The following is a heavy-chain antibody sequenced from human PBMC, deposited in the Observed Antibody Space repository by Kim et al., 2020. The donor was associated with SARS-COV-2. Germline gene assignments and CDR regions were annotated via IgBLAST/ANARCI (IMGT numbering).Heavy chain of an antibody. D-gene: IGHD2-21*02. CDR2: IYYSGST. CDR3: ARHNPVVGTARGFDP. J-gene: IGHJ5*02. Sequence: SETLSLTCTVSGGSISSSSYYWGWIRQPPGKGLEWIGSIYYSGSTYYNPSLKSRVTISVDTSKNQFSLKLSSVTAADTAVYYCARHNPVVGTARGFDPWGQGTLVTVSS. V-gene: IGHV4-39*01. CDR1: GGSISSSSYY.